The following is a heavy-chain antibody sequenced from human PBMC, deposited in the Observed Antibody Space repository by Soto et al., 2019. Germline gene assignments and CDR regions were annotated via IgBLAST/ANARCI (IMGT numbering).Heavy chain of an antibody. CDR2: ISGSGGST. CDR1: GFTFSSYA. CDR3: AIPPLYCSGGSGSVDY. V-gene: IGHV3-23*01. D-gene: IGHD2-15*01. J-gene: IGHJ4*02. Sequence: EVQLLESGGGLVQPGGSLRLSCAASGFTFSSYAMSWVRQAPGKGLEWVSAISGSGGSTYYADSVKGRFTISRDNSKNTLYLQMNSQRAEDTAVYYCAIPPLYCSGGSGSVDYWGQGTLVTVSS.